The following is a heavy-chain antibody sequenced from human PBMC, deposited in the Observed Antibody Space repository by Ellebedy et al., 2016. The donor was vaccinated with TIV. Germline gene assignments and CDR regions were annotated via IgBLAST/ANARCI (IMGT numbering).Heavy chain of an antibody. CDR3: ARAWGFKLNYFYYGMDV. J-gene: IGHJ6*02. Sequence: SETLSLXXAVSGDSISSSNWWSWVRQPPGKGLEWIGEIYHSGSTHYNPSLKSRVTISVDKSKNQFSLKLSSVTAADTAVYYCARAWGFKLNYFYYGMDVWGQGTTVTVSS. CDR2: IYHSGST. V-gene: IGHV4-4*02. D-gene: IGHD1-7*01. CDR1: GDSISSSNW.